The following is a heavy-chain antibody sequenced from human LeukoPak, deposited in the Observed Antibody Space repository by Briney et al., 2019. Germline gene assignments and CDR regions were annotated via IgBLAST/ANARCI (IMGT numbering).Heavy chain of an antibody. J-gene: IGHJ6*04. CDR2: ISYDGSNK. Sequence: GGSLRLSCAASGFTFSSYGMHWVRQAPGKGLEWVAVISYDGSNKYYADSVKGRFTISRDNSKNTLYLQMNSLRAEDTAVYYCAELGIAMIGGVWGKGTTVTISS. CDR3: AELGIAMIGGV. V-gene: IGHV3-33*05. D-gene: IGHD3-10*02. CDR1: GFTFSSYG.